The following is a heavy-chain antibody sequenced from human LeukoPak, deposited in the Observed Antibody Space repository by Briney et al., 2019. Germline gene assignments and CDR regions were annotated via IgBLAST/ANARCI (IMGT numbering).Heavy chain of an antibody. V-gene: IGHV3-30*19. CDR2: ISYDGSNK. Sequence: PGRSLRLSCAASGFTFSSYGMHWVRQAPGKGLEWVAVISYDGSNKYYADSVKGRFTISRDNSKNTLYLQMNSLRAEDTAVYYCARTARDCSSTSCYSYYYMDVWGKGTTVTVSS. CDR3: ARTARDCSSTSCYSYYYMDV. CDR1: GFTFSSYG. J-gene: IGHJ6*03. D-gene: IGHD2-2*02.